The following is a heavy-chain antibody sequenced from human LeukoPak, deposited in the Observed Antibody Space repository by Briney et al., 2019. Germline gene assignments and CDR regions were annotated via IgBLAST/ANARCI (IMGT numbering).Heavy chain of an antibody. CDR2: IYYSGST. CDR1: GGSISSHY. Sequence: SETLSLTCTVSGGSISSHYRSWIRQPPGKGLEWIGYIYYSGSTYYIPSLRSRVTISVDTSKNLFSLKLSSVTAADTAVYYCARVQRPLDGADYWGQGTLVTVSS. V-gene: IGHV4-59*11. J-gene: IGHJ4*02. D-gene: IGHD1-1*01. CDR3: ARVQRPLDGADY.